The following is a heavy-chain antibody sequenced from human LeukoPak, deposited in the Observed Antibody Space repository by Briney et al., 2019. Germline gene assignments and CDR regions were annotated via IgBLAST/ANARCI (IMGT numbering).Heavy chain of an antibody. V-gene: IGHV4-34*01. D-gene: IGHD2-21*02. CDR3: ARGALPHCGGDCYYFDY. J-gene: IGHJ4*02. CDR1: GGSFSGYY. CDR2: INHSGST. Sequence: PSETLSLTCAVYGGSFSGYYWSWIRQPPGKGLEWIGEINHSGSTNYNPSLKSRVTISVDTSKNQFPLKLSSVTAADTAVYYCARGALPHCGGDCYYFDYWGQGTLVTVSS.